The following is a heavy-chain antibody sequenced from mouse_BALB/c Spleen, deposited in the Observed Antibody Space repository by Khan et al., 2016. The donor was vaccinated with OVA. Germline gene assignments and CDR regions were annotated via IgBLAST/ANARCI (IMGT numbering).Heavy chain of an antibody. D-gene: IGHD2-4*01. CDR3: ARAIYYDYAYYYAMDY. J-gene: IGHJ4*01. V-gene: IGHV2-6-7*01. CDR1: GFSLTGYG. CDR2: IWGDGST. Sequence: VKLLESGPGLVAPSQSLSITCTVSGFSLTGYGVNWVRQPPGKGLEWLGMIWGDGSTDYNSALKSRLSISKDNSKSQVFLKMNSLHTEVTARYYLARAIYYDYAYYYAMDYWGQGTAGTVSS.